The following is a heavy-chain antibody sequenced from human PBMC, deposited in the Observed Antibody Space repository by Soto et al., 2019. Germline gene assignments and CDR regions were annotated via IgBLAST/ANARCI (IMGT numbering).Heavy chain of an antibody. J-gene: IGHJ6*03. CDR1: GYTFTGYY. CDR2: INPNSGGT. V-gene: IGHV1-2*04. D-gene: IGHD3-10*01. Sequence: ASVKVSCKASGYTFTGYYMHWVRQAPGQGLEWMGWINPNSGGTNYAQKFQGWVTMTMDTSISTAYMELSRLRSDDTAVYYCARDLTMVRGVIPYYYMDVWGKGTTVTVSS. CDR3: ARDLTMVRGVIPYYYMDV.